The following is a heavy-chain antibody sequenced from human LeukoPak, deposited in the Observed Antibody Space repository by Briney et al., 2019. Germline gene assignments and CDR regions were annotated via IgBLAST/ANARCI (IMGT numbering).Heavy chain of an antibody. V-gene: IGHV3-30-3*01. CDR1: GFTFSSYA. Sequence: PGRSLRLSCAASGFTFSSYAMHWVRQAPGKGLEWVAVIPYDGSNKYYADSVKGRFTISRDNSKNTLYLQMNSLRAEDTAVYYCAREVGGWYMRYYFDYWGQGTLVTVSS. D-gene: IGHD6-19*01. CDR2: IPYDGSNK. CDR3: AREVGGWYMRYYFDY. J-gene: IGHJ4*02.